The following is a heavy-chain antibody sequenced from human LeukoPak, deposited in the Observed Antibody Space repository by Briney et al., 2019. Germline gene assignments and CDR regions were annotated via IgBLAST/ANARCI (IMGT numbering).Heavy chain of an antibody. D-gene: IGHD3-10*01. Sequence: SETLSLTCAVSGGSISSSNWWSWVRQPPGKGLEWIGEIYHSGSTNYNPSLKSRVTISVDKSKNQFSLKLSSVTAADTAVCYCASYYYGSGEPDAFDIWGQGTMVTVSS. J-gene: IGHJ3*02. CDR2: IYHSGST. CDR3: ASYYYGSGEPDAFDI. CDR1: GGSISSSNW. V-gene: IGHV4-4*02.